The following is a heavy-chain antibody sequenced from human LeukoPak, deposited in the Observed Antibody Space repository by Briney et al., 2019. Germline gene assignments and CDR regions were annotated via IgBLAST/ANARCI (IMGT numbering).Heavy chain of an antibody. Sequence: SETLSLTCTVSGGSISSGGYYWSWIRQHPGKGLEWIGYIYYSGSTYYNPSLKSRVTISVDTSKNQFSLKLSSVTAADTAVYYCARVAYSSSWSRYYYGMDVWGQGTTVTVSS. CDR1: GGSISSGGYY. J-gene: IGHJ6*02. D-gene: IGHD6-13*01. CDR3: ARVAYSSSWSRYYYGMDV. CDR2: IYYSGST. V-gene: IGHV4-31*03.